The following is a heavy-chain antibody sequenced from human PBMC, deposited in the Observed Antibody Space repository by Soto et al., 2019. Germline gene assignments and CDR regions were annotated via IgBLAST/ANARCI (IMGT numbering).Heavy chain of an antibody. CDR2: IYSGGST. J-gene: IGHJ6*03. CDR3: ARDRVEAYSNFGYYYYYRDV. V-gene: IGHV3-53*04. Sequence: EVQLVESGGGLVQPGGSLRLSCAASGFTVSSNYMSWVRQAPGKGLEWVSVIYSGGSTYYADSVKGRFTISRHNSKNTLYHQMNSLRAEDTAVYYCARDRVEAYSNFGYYYYYRDVWGKGTTVTVSS. D-gene: IGHD4-4*01. CDR1: GFTVSSNY.